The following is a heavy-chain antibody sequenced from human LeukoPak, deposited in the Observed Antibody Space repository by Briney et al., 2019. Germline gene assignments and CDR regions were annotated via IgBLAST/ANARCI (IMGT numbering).Heavy chain of an antibody. J-gene: IGHJ5*02. CDR1: GFTGSNNY. D-gene: IGHD4-17*01. CDR3: IVFGDSNH. Sequence: GGSLRLSCAASGFTGSNNYMSWVRQAPGKGLEWVSAIHSSGGTYYADSVKGRFTISRDTSKNTLYLQINSLRVEDTAVYYCIVFGDSNHWGQGTLVTVSS. V-gene: IGHV3-53*01. CDR2: IHSSGGT.